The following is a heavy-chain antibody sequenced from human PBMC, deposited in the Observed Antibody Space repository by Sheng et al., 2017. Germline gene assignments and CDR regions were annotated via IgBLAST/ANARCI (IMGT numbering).Heavy chain of an antibody. CDR1: GGSFSGYY. D-gene: IGHD6-6*01. CDR3: ARMKRGGGQVVRFYNWFDP. CDR2: IDHSGDT. J-gene: IGHJ5*02. V-gene: IGHV4-34*01. Sequence: QVQLQQWGAGLLKPSETLSLTCAVYGGSFSGYYWSWIRQLSGRGLEWIGEIDHSGDTNYNPSLKSRLTISVDTSKNQFSLKLKSVTAADTAVYFCARMKRGGGQVVRFYNWFDPWGQGNPGHRL.